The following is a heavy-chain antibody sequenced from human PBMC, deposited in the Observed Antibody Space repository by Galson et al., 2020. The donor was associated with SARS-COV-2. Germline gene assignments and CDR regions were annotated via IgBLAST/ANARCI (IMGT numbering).Heavy chain of an antibody. CDR3: VRGSIMTTSWYFDL. D-gene: IGHD4-17*01. Sequence: TLSLTCAVFGGSFSGYYWTWIRQPPGKGLEWIGAINHSGNTNYNPSLKSRVTISVDTSKNQFSLRLTSVTAADTAVYHCVRGSIMTTSWYFDLWGRGTLVTVSS. CDR2: INHSGNT. V-gene: IGHV4-34*01. CDR1: GGSFSGYY. J-gene: IGHJ2*01.